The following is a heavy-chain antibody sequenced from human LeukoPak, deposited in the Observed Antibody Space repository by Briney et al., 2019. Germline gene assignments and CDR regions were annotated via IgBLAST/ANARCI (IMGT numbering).Heavy chain of an antibody. CDR2: IYSSGST. CDR3: ARQSSCSSASCSYVEY. Sequence: SETLSLTCTVSGASLSDYYWGWIRRPAGKGLEWIGRIYSSGSTNFNPSLESRVTMSVDPSKSQFSLSLSSVTAADTAVYYCARQSSCSSASCSYVEYWGQGTLVTVSS. J-gene: IGHJ4*02. CDR1: GASLSDYY. V-gene: IGHV4-4*07. D-gene: IGHD2-2*01.